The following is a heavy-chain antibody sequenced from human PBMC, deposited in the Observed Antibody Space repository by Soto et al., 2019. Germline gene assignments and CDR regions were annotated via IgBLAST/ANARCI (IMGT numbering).Heavy chain of an antibody. CDR1: GGPFSGYY. J-gene: IGHJ6*02. CDR2: INHSGST. Sequence: SETLSLTCAVYGGPFSGYYWSWIRQPPGKGLEWIGEINHSGSTNYNPSLKSRVTISVDTSKNQFSLKLSSVTAADTAVYYCARARYMAARTAYYYYGMDVWGQGTTVTVSS. D-gene: IGHD6-6*01. CDR3: ARARYMAARTAYYYYGMDV. V-gene: IGHV4-34*01.